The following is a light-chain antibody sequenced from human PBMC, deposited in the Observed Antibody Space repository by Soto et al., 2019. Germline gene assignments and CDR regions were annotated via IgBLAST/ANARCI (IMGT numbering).Light chain of an antibody. J-gene: IGKJ1*01. CDR3: QQYGSSPLT. CDR1: QSVSRDY. V-gene: IGKV3-20*01. Sequence: EIVLTQSPGTLSLSPGERATLSCRASQSVSRDYLAWYQQKPGQAPRLLIYGASSRATGIPDRFSGSGSGTDFTLTISRLEPEDFAVYYCQQYGSSPLTFGQGAKVEI. CDR2: GAS.